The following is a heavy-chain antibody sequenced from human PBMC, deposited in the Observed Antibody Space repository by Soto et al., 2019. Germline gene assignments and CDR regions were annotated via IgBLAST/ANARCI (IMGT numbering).Heavy chain of an antibody. Sequence: QITLKESGPTPVKPTQTLTLTCTFSGLSLSTSGEAVGWIRQPPGKALEWLALIYWDDDKRYNPTLKTRLTITKDTSKNQVVLTLTNMDPVDTAPYYCAHYVPTSPAGWFDPRGQGILVTVSS. D-gene: IGHD3-10*02. CDR1: GLSLSTSGEA. J-gene: IGHJ5*02. CDR2: IYWDDDK. CDR3: AHYVPTSPAGWFDP. V-gene: IGHV2-5*02.